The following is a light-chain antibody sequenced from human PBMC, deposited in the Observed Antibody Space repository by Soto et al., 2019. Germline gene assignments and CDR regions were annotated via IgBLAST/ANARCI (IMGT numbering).Light chain of an antibody. V-gene: IGLV2-23*03. J-gene: IGLJ1*01. CDR2: EGN. Sequence: QSVLTQPASVSGSPGQSITISCTGTSRDVGGYNPVSWYQQHPGKAPKLMIYEGNKRPSGVSYRFSGSKSGTTASLTISGLQAEDEADYYCCSYAGFSTFVFGIGTKVTV. CDR3: CSYAGFSTFV. CDR1: SRDVGGYNP.